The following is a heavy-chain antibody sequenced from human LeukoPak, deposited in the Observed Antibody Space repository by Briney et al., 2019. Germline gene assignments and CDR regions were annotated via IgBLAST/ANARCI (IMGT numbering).Heavy chain of an antibody. V-gene: IGHV4-59*04. Sequence: SETLSLTCTVSGGSISSYYWSWIRQPPGKGLEWIGYIYYSGSTYYNPSLKSRVTISVDTSKNQFSLKLSSVTAADTAVYYCARHLGYSSSWLAFDIWGKGTMVTVSS. CDR1: GGSISSYY. CDR3: ARHLGYSSSWLAFDI. D-gene: IGHD6-13*01. J-gene: IGHJ3*02. CDR2: IYYSGST.